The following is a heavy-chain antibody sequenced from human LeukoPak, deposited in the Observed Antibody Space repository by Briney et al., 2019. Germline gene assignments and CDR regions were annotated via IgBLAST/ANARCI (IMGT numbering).Heavy chain of an antibody. J-gene: IGHJ6*02. D-gene: IGHD1-26*01. CDR3: ARVGGSYTMTNGMDV. CDR1: GYTFTSYA. CDR2: INTGNGNT. V-gene: IGHV1-3*04. Sequence: ASVKVSCKASGYTFTSYAMHWVRQAPGQRLEWMGWINTGNGNTKYSQNFQGRVTITRDTSASTAYMDLSSLRSEDTAVYYCARVGGSYTMTNGMDVWGQGTTVTVSS.